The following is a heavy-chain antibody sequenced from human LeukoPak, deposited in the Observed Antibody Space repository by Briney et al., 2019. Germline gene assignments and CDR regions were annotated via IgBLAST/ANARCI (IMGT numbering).Heavy chain of an antibody. V-gene: IGHV3-21*01. D-gene: IGHD5-18*01. CDR2: ISSSSSYI. Sequence: GGSLSLSCAASGFTFSSYSMNWVRQAPGKGLEWVSSISSSSSYIYYADSVKGRFTISSDNGKNSMYLQMNSLRAEDTAVYYCARGYSYGATFDYWGQGTQVTVSS. J-gene: IGHJ4*02. CDR1: GFTFSSYS. CDR3: ARGYSYGATFDY.